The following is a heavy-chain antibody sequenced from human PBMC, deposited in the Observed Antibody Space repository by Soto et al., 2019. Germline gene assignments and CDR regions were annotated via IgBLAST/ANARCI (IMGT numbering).Heavy chain of an antibody. CDR2: IVVGSGDT. CDR3: APTRLSGLSL. Sequence: QMQVVQSGPELKMPGTSVKVSCKTSGFLFSSSAVHWVRQSRGQHLEWIGWIVVGSGDTNYAHSFQDRVTITRDMSTNTAYMKLSSLRSEDTAIYYCAPTRLSGLSLWGQGTMVTVSS. D-gene: IGHD5-12*01. V-gene: IGHV1-58*01. CDR1: GFLFSSSA. J-gene: IGHJ3*01.